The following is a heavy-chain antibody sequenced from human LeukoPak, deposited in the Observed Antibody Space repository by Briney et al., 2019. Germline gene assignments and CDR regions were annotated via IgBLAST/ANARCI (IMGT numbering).Heavy chain of an antibody. Sequence: GRSLAPPWAPSGFTFSSYAMGWARHPPGRGREWGSSISGSGGSTYYADSVKGRFTISRDNSKNTLYLQMNSLRAEDTAVYYCTGMIVVVPAATLLDAFDIWGQGTMVTVSS. D-gene: IGHD2-2*01. CDR3: TGMIVVVPAATLLDAFDI. J-gene: IGHJ3*02. V-gene: IGHV3-23*01. CDR1: GFTFSSYA. CDR2: ISGSGGST.